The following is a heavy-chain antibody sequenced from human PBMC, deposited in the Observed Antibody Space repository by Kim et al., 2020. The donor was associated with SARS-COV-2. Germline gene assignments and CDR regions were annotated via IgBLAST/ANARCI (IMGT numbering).Heavy chain of an antibody. CDR1: GGTFSSYA. J-gene: IGHJ4*02. CDR3: ARDTHLQAYSSSRGTLDY. D-gene: IGHD6-13*01. CDR2: IIPIFGTA. V-gene: IGHV1-69*13. Sequence: SVKVSCKASGGTFSSYAISWVRQAPGQGLEWMGGIIPIFGTANYAQKFQGRVTITADESTSTAYMELSSLRSEDTAVYYCARDTHLQAYSSSRGTLDYWGQGTLVTVSS.